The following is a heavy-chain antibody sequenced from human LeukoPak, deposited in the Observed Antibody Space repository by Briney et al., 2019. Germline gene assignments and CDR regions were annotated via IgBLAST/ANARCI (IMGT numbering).Heavy chain of an antibody. CDR1: GFTFSSYG. J-gene: IGHJ4*02. CDR2: IRYDGSNK. V-gene: IGHV3-30*02. CDR3: AKDPKQWLVEGYFDY. D-gene: IGHD6-19*01. Sequence: LSGGSLRLSCAASGFTFSSYGMHWVRQAPGKGLEWVAFIRYDGSNKYYADSVKGRFTIPRDNSKNTLYLQMNSLRAEDTAVYYCAKDPKQWLVEGYFDYWGQGTLVTVAS.